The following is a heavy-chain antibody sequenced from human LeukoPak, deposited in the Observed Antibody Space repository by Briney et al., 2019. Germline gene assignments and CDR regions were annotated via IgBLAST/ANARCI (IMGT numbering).Heavy chain of an antibody. V-gene: IGHV3-30*03. J-gene: IGHJ4*02. CDR2: ISYDGSNK. CDR3: ARPAADCGGDCYWAFDY. Sequence: GGSLRLSCAASGFTFSSYAMSWVRQAPGKGLEWVAVISYDGSNKYYADSVKGRFTISRDNSKNTLYLQMNSLRAEDTAVYYCARPAADCGGDCYWAFDYWGQGTLVTVSP. D-gene: IGHD2-21*01. CDR1: GFTFSSYA.